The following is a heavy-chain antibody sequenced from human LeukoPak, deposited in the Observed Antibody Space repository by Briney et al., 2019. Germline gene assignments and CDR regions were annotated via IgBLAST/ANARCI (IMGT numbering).Heavy chain of an antibody. V-gene: IGHV3-21*01. Sequence: GGSLRLSCAASGFTFSSYSMNWVRQDPGKGLEWVSSITSSSDYIYYADSVKGRFTISRDNAKNSLYLQMNSLRAEDTAVYYCARRYCSSTNCYSFDSWGQGTLVTVSS. D-gene: IGHD2-2*01. CDR2: ITSSSDYI. CDR1: GFTFSSYS. J-gene: IGHJ4*02. CDR3: ARRYCSSTNCYSFDS.